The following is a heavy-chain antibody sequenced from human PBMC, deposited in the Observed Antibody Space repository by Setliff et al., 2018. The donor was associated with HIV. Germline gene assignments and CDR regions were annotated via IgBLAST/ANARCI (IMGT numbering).Heavy chain of an antibody. Sequence: SETLSLTCTVSGVSISSSNYYWGWIRQPPGKGLEWIGEVHYSGRTAYNPSLQSRVAISVDMYRNQFFLRLTSVTAADTSVYYCARHRAQRGSGTYYDDWFDPWGQGTLVTVSS. CDR1: GVSISSSNYY. D-gene: IGHD3-10*01. J-gene: IGHJ5*02. CDR3: ARHRAQRGSGTYYDDWFDP. CDR2: VHYSGRT. V-gene: IGHV4-39*07.